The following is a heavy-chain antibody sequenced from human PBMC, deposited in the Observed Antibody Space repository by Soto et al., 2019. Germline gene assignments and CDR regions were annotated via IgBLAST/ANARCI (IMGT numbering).Heavy chain of an antibody. J-gene: IGHJ3*02. D-gene: IGHD2-2*01. Sequence: SVKVSCKASGGTFSSYAISWVRQAPGQGLEWMGGIIPIFGTANYAQKFQGRVTITADESTSTAYMELSSLRSEDTAVYYCARDIVVVPAQGNDAFDIWGQGTMVTVSS. CDR3: ARDIVVVPAQGNDAFDI. CDR1: GGTFSSYA. CDR2: IIPIFGTA. V-gene: IGHV1-69*13.